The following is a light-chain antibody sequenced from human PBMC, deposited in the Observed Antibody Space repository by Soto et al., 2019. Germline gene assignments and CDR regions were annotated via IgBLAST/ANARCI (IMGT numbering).Light chain of an antibody. Sequence: IVMTQSPATLSLSPGERATLCCRISQSLTTDLAWYQQKPGQPPRLLIYGATSRATGIPDRFSGSGSGTDFTLSISRLEPEDFAVYYCQQYGSTLTFGGGTKVDIK. CDR3: QQYGSTLT. V-gene: IGKV3-20*01. J-gene: IGKJ4*01. CDR1: QSLTTD. CDR2: GAT.